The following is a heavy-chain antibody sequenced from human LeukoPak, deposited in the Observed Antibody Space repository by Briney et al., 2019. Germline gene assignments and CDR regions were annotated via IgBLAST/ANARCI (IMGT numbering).Heavy chain of an antibody. J-gene: IGHJ4*02. CDR1: GYSISSGYY. V-gene: IGHV4-4*07. CDR2: IYTSGST. Sequence: SETLSLTCTVSGYSISSGYYWSWIRQPAGKGLEWIGRIYTSGSTNYNPSLKSRVTMSVDTSKNQFSLKLSSVTAADTAVYYCARDCSSTSCYTDSLDYWGQGTLVTVSS. CDR3: ARDCSSTSCYTDSLDY. D-gene: IGHD2-2*02.